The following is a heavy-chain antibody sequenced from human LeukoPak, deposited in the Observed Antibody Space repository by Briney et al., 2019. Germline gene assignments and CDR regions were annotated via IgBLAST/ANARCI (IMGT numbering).Heavy chain of an antibody. J-gene: IGHJ6*03. CDR3: ARLGRNYDFWSGSPGDYYMDV. V-gene: IGHV3-21*01. CDR2: ISSSSSYI. Sequence: GGSLRLSCAASGFTFSSYSMNWVRQAPGKGLEWVSSISSSSSYIYYADSVKGRFTISRDNAKNSLYLQMNSLRAEDTAVYYCARLGRNYDFWSGSPGDYYMDVWGKGTTVTVSS. D-gene: IGHD3-3*01. CDR1: GFTFSSYS.